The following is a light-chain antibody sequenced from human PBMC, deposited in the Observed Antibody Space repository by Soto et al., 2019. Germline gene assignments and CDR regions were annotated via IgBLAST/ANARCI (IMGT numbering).Light chain of an antibody. V-gene: IGLV1-44*01. CDR1: SSNIGFNT. CDR2: KDN. J-gene: IGLJ2*01. CDR3: AAWDDSLNGPV. Sequence: QSVLTQPPSVSGTPGQRVTISCSGSSSNIGFNTVTWYQQVPGTAPKLLIYKDNRRPSGVPDRISGSKSGTSASLAISGLQSEDEADYYCAAWDDSLNGPVFGGGTKVTVL.